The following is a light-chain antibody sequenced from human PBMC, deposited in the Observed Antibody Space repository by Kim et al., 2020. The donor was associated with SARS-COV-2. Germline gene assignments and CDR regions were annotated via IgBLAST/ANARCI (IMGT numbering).Light chain of an antibody. J-gene: IGKJ2*01. CDR1: QPIRSW. CDR2: VAS. V-gene: IGKV1-12*01. CDR3: QQANSFPYT. Sequence: SASVGDRVTMTCRASQPIRSWLAWYQQKPGQAPKLLISVASNLQPGFPSRFSGSGSGTDFTLTINNLQPEDVATYFCQQANSFPYTFGQGTKLEI.